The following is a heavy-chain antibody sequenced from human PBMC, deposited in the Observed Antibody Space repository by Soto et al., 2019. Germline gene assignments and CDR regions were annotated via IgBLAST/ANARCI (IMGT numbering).Heavy chain of an antibody. J-gene: IGHJ4*02. V-gene: IGHV3-23*01. CDR1: GFSFSGYT. D-gene: IGHD3-9*01. CDR3: AKDRHPDGIWTFDY. Sequence: EVQLLESGGHLIQPGESLRLSCAASGFSFSGYTMNWVRQAQGKGLEWISGIKGGGGTTYYAVSVKGRFTTSRDDSKNNLYLQMNRPRAEDTAIYYCAKDRHPDGIWTFDYWGRGTLVTVSS. CDR2: IKGGGGTT.